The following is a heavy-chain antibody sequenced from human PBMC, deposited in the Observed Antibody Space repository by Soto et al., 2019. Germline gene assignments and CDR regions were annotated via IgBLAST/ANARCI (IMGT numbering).Heavy chain of an antibody. J-gene: IGHJ5*01. CDR2: IYYDGST. V-gene: IGHV4-39*01. D-gene: IGHD3-3*01. CDR1: GGSITSSNYC. Sequence: SETLSLTCAVSGGSITSSNYCWIWIRRPPGEGLEWIGTIYYDGSTYSNPSLKSRVTMSVDTSKNQFSLKLTSVTAADTAVYYCASRTRHYDHLDSWGRGTLVTVYS. CDR3: ASRTRHYDHLDS.